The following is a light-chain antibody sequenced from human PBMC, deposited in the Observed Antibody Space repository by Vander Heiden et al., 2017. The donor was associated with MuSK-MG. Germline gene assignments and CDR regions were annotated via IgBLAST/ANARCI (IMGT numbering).Light chain of an antibody. Sequence: QSALTQPASVSGSPGQSITISCTGTSSDVGGYDYVSWYQQHPGKAPKLMIYDVGNRPSGVSNRFSGSKSGNTDSLTISGLQAEDEADYYCNSYTGSSALVFGTGTRVTVL. CDR1: SSDVGGYDY. V-gene: IGLV2-14*03. CDR2: DVG. J-gene: IGLJ1*01. CDR3: NSYTGSSALV.